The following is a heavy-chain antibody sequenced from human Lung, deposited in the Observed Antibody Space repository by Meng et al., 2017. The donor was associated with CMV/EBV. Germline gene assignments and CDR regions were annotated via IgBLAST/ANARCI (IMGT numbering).Heavy chain of an antibody. CDR1: FTFSSYS. Sequence: FTFSSYSINWVRQAPGKGLEWVSSISASSSYIFYSDSVKGRFTISRDNAKNSLYLQMNSLRAEDTAVYYCARVGYCTTANCYGDYFDYWGQGTLVTVSS. V-gene: IGHV3-21*01. CDR3: ARVGYCTTANCYGDYFDY. J-gene: IGHJ4*02. CDR2: ISASSSYI. D-gene: IGHD2-2*01.